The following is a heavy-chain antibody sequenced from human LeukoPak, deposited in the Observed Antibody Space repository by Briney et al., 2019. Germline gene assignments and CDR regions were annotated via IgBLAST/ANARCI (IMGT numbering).Heavy chain of an antibody. V-gene: IGHV3-74*01. D-gene: IGHD6-19*01. J-gene: IGHJ4*02. CDR2: ITNDGSST. CDR1: GLTFSSHW. Sequence: GGSLRLSCAASGLTFSSHWMHWVRQAPGKGLVWVSRITNDGSSTTYADSVKGRFTISRDNAKNMLYLQVNSLRAEDTAVYYCATQQXGNPAYWGQGTLVTVSS. CDR3: ATQQXGNPAY.